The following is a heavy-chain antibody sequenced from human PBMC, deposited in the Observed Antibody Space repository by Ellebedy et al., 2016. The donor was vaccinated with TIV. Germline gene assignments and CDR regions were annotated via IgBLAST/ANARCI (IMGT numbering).Heavy chain of an antibody. CDR1: EIGFRDSW. Sequence: GESLKISXAAPEIGFRDSWMIWVRQAPGKGLEYVGRVRIKADGGTSDYAEPVKGRFTISRDDSRSTLYLQMNSLKTEDTAVYYCTTDLCTGINCHLNFWGQGTLVTVSS. CDR2: VRIKADGGTS. V-gene: IGHV3-15*01. J-gene: IGHJ4*02. CDR3: TTDLCTGINCHLNF. D-gene: IGHD2-8*02.